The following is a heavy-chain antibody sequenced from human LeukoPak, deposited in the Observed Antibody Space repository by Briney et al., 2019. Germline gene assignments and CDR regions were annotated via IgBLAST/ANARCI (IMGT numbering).Heavy chain of an antibody. V-gene: IGHV1-69*13. CDR2: IIPIFGTA. CDR3: ARDRGRGSGSYGYFDL. CDR1: GGTFSSYA. D-gene: IGHD3-10*01. Sequence: SVSVSCTASGGTFSSYAISWVPQAPGQGLEWMGGIIPIFGTANYAQKFEGRVTITADESTSTAYMELSRLRSEDTAVYYCARDRGRGSGSYGYFDLWGRGTLVTVSS. J-gene: IGHJ2*01.